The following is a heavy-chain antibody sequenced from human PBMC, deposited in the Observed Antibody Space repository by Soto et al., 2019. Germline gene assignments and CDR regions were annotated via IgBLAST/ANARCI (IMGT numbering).Heavy chain of an antibody. J-gene: IGHJ4*02. CDR2: IRCHDGST. V-gene: IGHV3-23*01. D-gene: IGHD3-9*01. Sequence: PGGSLRLSCAASGFTFSSCAMTWVRQAPGKGLEWVSAIRCHDGSTYYADSVRGRFTISRDNSKNTLYMQMNSLRAEDTAVYYCTTATGSPVTFIYYFYXWGQGSLVTVSX. CDR1: GFTFSSCA. CDR3: TTATGSPVTFIYYFYX.